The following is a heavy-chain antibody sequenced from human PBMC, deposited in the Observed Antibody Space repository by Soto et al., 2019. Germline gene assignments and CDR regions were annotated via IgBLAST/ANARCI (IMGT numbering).Heavy chain of an antibody. V-gene: IGHV1-3*01. CDR1: GYTFTSYG. J-gene: IGHJ6*02. D-gene: IGHD3-22*01. CDR2: TNAGNGNT. Sequence: QIQLMQSGAEVKKPGASVKVSCKASGYTFTSYGIHWVRKAPGQRLEWTGWTNAGNGNTKYSEKFQGRVTITRDTSASTVNLALSILRSEDTAVYYCAREPNDSSAYYHHYYYGMDVWGQGTTVTVSS. CDR3: AREPNDSSAYYHHYYYGMDV.